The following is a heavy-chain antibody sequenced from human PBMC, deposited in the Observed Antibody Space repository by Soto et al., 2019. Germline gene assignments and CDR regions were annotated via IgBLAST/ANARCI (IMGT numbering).Heavy chain of an antibody. D-gene: IGHD5-18*01. Sequence: GASVKVSCKASGGTFSSYAISWVRQAPGQGLEWMGGIIPIFGTANYAQKFQGRVTITADESTSTAYMELSSLRSEDTAVYYCARHGYSYGQFDYWGQGTLVTVSS. V-gene: IGHV1-69*13. CDR2: IIPIFGTA. CDR3: ARHGYSYGQFDY. J-gene: IGHJ4*02. CDR1: GGTFSSYA.